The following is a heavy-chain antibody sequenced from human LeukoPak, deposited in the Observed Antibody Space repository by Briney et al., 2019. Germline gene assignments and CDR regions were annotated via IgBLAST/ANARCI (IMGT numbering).Heavy chain of an antibody. CDR1: GGSISSSSYY. V-gene: IGHV4-39*07. D-gene: IGHD1-26*01. CDR3: ATNSGSYLRYYFDY. CDR2: IYYSGST. Sequence: SETLSLTCTVSGGSISSSSYYWGWIRQPPGKGLEWIGSIYYSGSTYYNPSLKSRVTISVDTSKNQFSLKLSSVTAADTAVYYCATNSGSYLRYYFDYWGQGTLVTVSS. J-gene: IGHJ4*02.